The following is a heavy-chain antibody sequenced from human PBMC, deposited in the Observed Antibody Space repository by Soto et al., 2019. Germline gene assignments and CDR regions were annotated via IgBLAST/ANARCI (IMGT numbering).Heavy chain of an antibody. J-gene: IGHJ6*02. CDR1: GFTVSSNY. CDR3: AKPGYSSSWYDYYGMDV. Sequence: EVQLVETGGGLIQPGGSLRLSCAASGFTVSSNYMSWVRQAPGKGLEWVSVIYSGGSTYYADSVKGRFTISRDNSKNTLYLQMNSLRAEDTAVYYCAKPGYSSSWYDYYGMDVWGQGTTVTVSS. D-gene: IGHD6-13*01. V-gene: IGHV3-53*05. CDR2: IYSGGST.